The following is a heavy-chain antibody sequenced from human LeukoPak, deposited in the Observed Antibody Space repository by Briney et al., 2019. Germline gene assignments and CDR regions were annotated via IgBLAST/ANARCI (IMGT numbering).Heavy chain of an antibody. J-gene: IGHJ5*02. Sequence: GGSLRLSCAASGFTFSSYAMSWVRQAPGKGLEWVSAISGSGGSTYYADSVKGRFTISRDNSKNTLYLQMNGLRAEDTAVYYCAKSYSSGWFMGDNWFDPWGQGTLVTVSS. V-gene: IGHV3-23*01. CDR2: ISGSGGST. CDR1: GFTFSSYA. D-gene: IGHD6-19*01. CDR3: AKSYSSGWFMGDNWFDP.